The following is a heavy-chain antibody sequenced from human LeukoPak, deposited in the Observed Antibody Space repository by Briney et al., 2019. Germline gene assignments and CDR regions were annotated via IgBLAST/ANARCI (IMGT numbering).Heavy chain of an antibody. CDR3: ARELYSGGWYDY. J-gene: IGHJ4*02. D-gene: IGHD6-19*01. CDR1: GFTFSSYG. V-gene: IGHV3-33*01. CDR2: IWYDGSNK. Sequence: GRSLRLSCAASGFTFSSYGMHWVRQAPGKGLEWVAVIWYDGSNKYYADSVKGRFTISRDNSKNTLYLQMNSLRAEDTAVYYCARELYSGGWYDYWGQGTLVTVSS.